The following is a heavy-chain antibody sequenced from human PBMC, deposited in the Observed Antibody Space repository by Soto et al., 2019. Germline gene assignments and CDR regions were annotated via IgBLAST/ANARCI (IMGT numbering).Heavy chain of an antibody. Sequence: SGPTLVNPTQTLTLTCTFSGFSLSTSGMCVSWIRQPPGKALEWLALIDWDDDKYYSTSLKTRLTISKDTSKNQVVLTMTNMDPVDTATYYCARSRPLFGESSGWPNWFDPWGQGTLVTVSS. D-gene: IGHD6-19*01. V-gene: IGHV2-70*01. J-gene: IGHJ5*02. CDR2: IDWDDDK. CDR1: GFSLSTSGMC. CDR3: ARSRPLFGESSGWPNWFDP.